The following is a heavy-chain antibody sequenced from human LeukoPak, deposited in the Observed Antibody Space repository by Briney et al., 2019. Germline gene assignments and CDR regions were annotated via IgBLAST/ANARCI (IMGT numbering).Heavy chain of an antibody. D-gene: IGHD2-2*01. CDR3: AKDRLGDCSSTSCPPL. Sequence: GSLRLSCAASGFTFSSYAMTWVRQAPGKGLEWVSAISGSGSTTYYADSVKGRFTISRDNSKNTLYLQMSSLRAEDTAVYYCAKDRLGDCSSTSCPPLWGKGTTVTVSS. CDR1: GFTFSSYA. J-gene: IGHJ6*04. CDR2: ISGSGSTT. V-gene: IGHV3-23*01.